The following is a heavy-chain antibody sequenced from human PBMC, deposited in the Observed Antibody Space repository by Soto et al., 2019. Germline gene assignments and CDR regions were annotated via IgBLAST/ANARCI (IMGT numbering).Heavy chain of an antibody. CDR2: ISSSSSTI. CDR3: ARSLRKDTAPIGP. CDR1: GFTFSSYS. Sequence: GGSLRLSLAAPGFTFSSYSMKWVPPAPGKGLEWVSYISSSSSTIYYADSVKGRFTISRDNAKNSLYLQMNSLRDEDTAVYYCARSLRKDTAPIGPWGQGTLVTVSS. D-gene: IGHD5-18*01. J-gene: IGHJ5*02. V-gene: IGHV3-48*02.